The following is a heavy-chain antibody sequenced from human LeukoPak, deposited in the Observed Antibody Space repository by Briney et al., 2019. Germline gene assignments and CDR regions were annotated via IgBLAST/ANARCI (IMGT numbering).Heavy chain of an antibody. Sequence: PSQTLSLTCTVSGGSISSGDYYWSWIRQPPGKGLEWIGTIYYSGDTYYNPSLESRVTISVDTSKNQFSLKLSSVTAADTAVYYCARVLWFGESKKGYSYYMDVWGKGTTVTVSS. V-gene: IGHV4-30-2*03. CDR1: GGSISSGDYY. J-gene: IGHJ6*03. CDR3: ARVLWFGESKKGYSYYMDV. D-gene: IGHD3-10*01. CDR2: IYYSGDT.